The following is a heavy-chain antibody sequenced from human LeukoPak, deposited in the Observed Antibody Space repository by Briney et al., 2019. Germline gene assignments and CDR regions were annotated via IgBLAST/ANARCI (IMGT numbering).Heavy chain of an antibody. Sequence: ASVKVSCTASGYTFTTYEIHWVRQASGQGLEWMGWMNPNSGNTGYTQKFQGRVTMTRSTSINTAYMELSSLRSEDTAVYYCARGASRSFDYWGQGTLVAVS. CDR3: ARGASRSFDY. CDR1: GYTFTTYE. V-gene: IGHV1-8*02. J-gene: IGHJ4*02. CDR2: MNPNSGNT.